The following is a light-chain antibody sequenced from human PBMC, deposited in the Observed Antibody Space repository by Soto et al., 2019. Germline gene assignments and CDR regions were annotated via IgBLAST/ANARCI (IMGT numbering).Light chain of an antibody. Sequence: THSPGTLSLSPCECATLSSRASQTVSITYLTWYQQKPGQAPRLLIYGASSRATGIPARFSGSGSGTEFTLTISSLQSEDSGVYYCQQYNKWPAEITFGQGTRLEIK. CDR3: QQYNKWPAEIT. J-gene: IGKJ5*01. CDR2: GAS. V-gene: IGKV3D-15*01. CDR1: QTVSITY.